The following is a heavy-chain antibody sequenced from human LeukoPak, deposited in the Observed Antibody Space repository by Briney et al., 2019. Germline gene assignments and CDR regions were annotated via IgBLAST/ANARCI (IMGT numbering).Heavy chain of an antibody. CDR3: ARHFRSGGTQYGSSWTFDY. CDR1: GGSISSYY. D-gene: IGHD6-13*01. CDR2: VYFGGSA. J-gene: IGHJ4*02. Sequence: PSETLSLTCTVSGGSISSYYWSWIRQPPGKGLEWIGYVYFGGSANYNSSLKSRVTISVDTSKNQFSLKLTSVTAADTAVYYCARHFRSGGTQYGSSWTFDYWGQGTLVTVSS. V-gene: IGHV4-59*08.